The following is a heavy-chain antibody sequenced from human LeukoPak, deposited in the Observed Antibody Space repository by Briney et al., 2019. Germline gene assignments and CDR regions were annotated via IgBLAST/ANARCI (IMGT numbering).Heavy chain of an antibody. CDR2: IKQDGSEK. D-gene: IGHD6-13*01. CDR1: GFTFSSYW. CDR3: ARDLSSSWYRIIPFDAFHI. V-gene: IGHV3-7*03. Sequence: GGSLRLSCAASGFTFSSYWMSWVRQAPGKGLEWVANIKQDGSEKYYVDSVKGRFTISRDNAKNSLYLQMNSLRAEDTAVYYCARDLSSSWYRIIPFDAFHIWSQGTMVTVSS. J-gene: IGHJ3*02.